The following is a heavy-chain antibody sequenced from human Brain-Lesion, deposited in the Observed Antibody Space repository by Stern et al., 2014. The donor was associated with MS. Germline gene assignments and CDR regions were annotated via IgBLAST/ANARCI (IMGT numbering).Heavy chain of an antibody. Sequence: QLQLQESGPGLVKPSQTLSLSCTVSGGSISSGGYYWSWIRQPAGKGLEWIGRIFTSGTTSYTPPLKSRVTISIDTSKNQFSLRLNSMTAADTAVYYCARGRVVPGFQYYATDVWGQGTTVIVSS. CDR2: IFTSGTT. CDR3: ARGRVVPGFQYYATDV. CDR1: GGSISSGGYY. J-gene: IGHJ6*02. V-gene: IGHV4-61*02. D-gene: IGHD2-2*01.